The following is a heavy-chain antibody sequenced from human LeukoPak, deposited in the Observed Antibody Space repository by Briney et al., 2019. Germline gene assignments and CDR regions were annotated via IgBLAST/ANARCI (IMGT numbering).Heavy chain of an antibody. J-gene: IGHJ4*02. D-gene: IGHD3-22*01. Sequence: ASVKVSCKASGYTCTSYGISWVRQAPGQGLEWMGWISAYNGNTNYAQKLQGRVTMTTDTSTSTAYMELRSLRSDDTAVYYCARDYYDSSGHCFGYWGQGTLVTVSS. CDR1: GYTCTSYG. CDR2: ISAYNGNT. V-gene: IGHV1-18*01. CDR3: ARDYYDSSGHCFGY.